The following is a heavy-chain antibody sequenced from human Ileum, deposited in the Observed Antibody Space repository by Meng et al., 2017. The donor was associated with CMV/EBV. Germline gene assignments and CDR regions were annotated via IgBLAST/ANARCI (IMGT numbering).Heavy chain of an antibody. D-gene: IGHD2-21*01. CDR2: IRHDGSHK. Sequence: GESLKISCAASGLTLSLYGMHWLRQAPGKGLEWVSFIRHDGSHKFSVDSVEGRFTISRDNSRNTVYLQMKRLRTEDTAVYYCAKDYGYCDGDSCPTFELCGQATLVAASS. V-gene: IGHV3-30*02. CDR1: GLTLSLYG. CDR3: AKDYGYCDGDSCPTFEL. J-gene: IGHJ4*02.